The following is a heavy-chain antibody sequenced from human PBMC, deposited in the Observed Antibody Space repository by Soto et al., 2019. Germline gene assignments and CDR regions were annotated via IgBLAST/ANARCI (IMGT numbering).Heavy chain of an antibody. CDR2: ISGSGGST. J-gene: IGHJ5*02. V-gene: IGHV3-23*01. CDR1: GFTFSSYA. CDR3: AKDPLSAGYCSGGSCYQIP. D-gene: IGHD2-15*01. Sequence: GGSLRLSCAASGFTFSSYAMSWVRQAPGKGLEWVSAISGSGGSTYYAGPVKGRFTISRDNSKNTLYLQMNSLRAEDTAVYYCAKDPLSAGYCSGGSCYQIPWGQGTLVTVSS.